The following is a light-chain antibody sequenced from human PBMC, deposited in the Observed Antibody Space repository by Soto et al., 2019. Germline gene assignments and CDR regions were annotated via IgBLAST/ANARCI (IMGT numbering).Light chain of an antibody. CDR1: QNIYNS. J-gene: IGKJ1*01. Sequence: DIRMTQSPSSLSATYGDRVTITCRTSQNIYNSLNWYQQKAGRAPAVLIYGASNLQGGVPLRFSGSGSGTDFTLTISGLQPEDSATYYCQESRSSLWGTCGQGTKVDI. V-gene: IGKV1-39*01. CDR3: QESRSSLWGT. CDR2: GAS.